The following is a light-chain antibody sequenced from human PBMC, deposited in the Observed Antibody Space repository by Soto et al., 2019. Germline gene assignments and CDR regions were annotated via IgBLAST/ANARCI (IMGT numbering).Light chain of an antibody. V-gene: IGKV3-11*01. CDR3: QQRSNWPLT. CDR2: DAS. Sequence: EIVLTQSPGTLSLSPGERATLSCRASQSVSSSYLAWYQQKPGQAPRLLIYDASNRATGIPARFSGSGSGTDFTLTISSPEPEDFAVYYCQQRSNWPLTFGQGTRLEIK. CDR1: QSVSSSY. J-gene: IGKJ5*01.